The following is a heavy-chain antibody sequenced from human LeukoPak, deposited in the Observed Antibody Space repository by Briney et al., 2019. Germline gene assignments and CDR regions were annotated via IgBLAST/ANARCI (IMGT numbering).Heavy chain of an antibody. Sequence: GGSLRLSCAASGFTSSSYGMSWVRQSPGKGLEWVSAIGRSGANSYYATSVKGRFSVSRDNTKNTFHLQMNSLRAEDTAVYYCARGRLEQLVGSYYYYMDVWGKGTTVTVSS. J-gene: IGHJ6*03. CDR3: ARGRLEQLVGSYYYYMDV. CDR2: IGRSGANS. CDR1: GFTSSSYG. D-gene: IGHD6-6*01. V-gene: IGHV3-23*01.